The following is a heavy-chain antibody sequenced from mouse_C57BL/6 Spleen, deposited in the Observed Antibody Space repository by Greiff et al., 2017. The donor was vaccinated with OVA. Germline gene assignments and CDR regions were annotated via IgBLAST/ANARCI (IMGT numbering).Heavy chain of an antibody. Sequence: VQLQQPGAELVRPGSSVKLSCKASGYTFTSYWMHWVKQRPIQGLEWISNIDPSDSETHYNQKFKDKATLTVDKSSSTAYMQLSSLTSEDSAVYYCAKLGRQDYFDYWGQGTTLTVSS. V-gene: IGHV1-52*01. D-gene: IGHD4-1*01. J-gene: IGHJ2*01. CDR3: AKLGRQDYFDY. CDR2: IDPSDSET. CDR1: GYTFTSYW.